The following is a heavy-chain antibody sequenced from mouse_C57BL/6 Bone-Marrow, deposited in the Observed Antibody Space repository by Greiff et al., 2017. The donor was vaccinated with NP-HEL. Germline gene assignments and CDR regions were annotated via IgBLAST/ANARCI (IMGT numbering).Heavy chain of an antibody. D-gene: IGHD1-1*01. CDR2: INPSTGGT. CDR3: TRDDFSSYGAMDY. V-gene: IGHV1-42*01. J-gene: IGHJ4*01. Sequence: VQLQQSGPELVKPGASVKISCKASGYSFTGYYMNWVKQSPEKSLEWIGEINPSTGGTTYNQKFKAKATLTVDKSSSTAYMQLKSLTSEDAAVYCGTRDDFSSYGAMDYWGQGTSVTVSS. CDR1: GYSFTGYY.